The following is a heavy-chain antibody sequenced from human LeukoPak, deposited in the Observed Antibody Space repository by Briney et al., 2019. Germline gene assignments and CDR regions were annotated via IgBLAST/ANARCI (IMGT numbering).Heavy chain of an antibody. V-gene: IGHV3-53*01. CDR3: AKRENYYDSSGFNWFDP. D-gene: IGHD3-22*01. CDR2: IYSGGST. J-gene: IGHJ5*02. Sequence: GGSLRLSCAASGFTVSSNYMSWVRQAPGKGLEWVSVIYSGGSTYYADSVKGRFTISRDNSKNTLYLQMNSLRAEDTAVYYCAKRENYYDSSGFNWFDPWGQGTLVTVSS. CDR1: GFTVSSNY.